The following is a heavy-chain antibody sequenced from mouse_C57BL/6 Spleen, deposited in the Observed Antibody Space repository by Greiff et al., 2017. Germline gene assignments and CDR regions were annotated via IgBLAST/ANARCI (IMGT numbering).Heavy chain of an antibody. CDR1: GFNIKDYY. V-gene: IGHV14-1*01. CDR2: IDPADGDT. CDR3: TGGLRRCAY. Sequence: EVQLQESGAELVRPGASVKLSCTASGFNIKDYYMHWVKQRPEQGLEWIGRIDPADGDTEYAPKFQGKDTMTADTSSNTAYLQLSSLTSEDTAVYYCTGGLRRCAYWGQGTLVTVSA. J-gene: IGHJ3*01. D-gene: IGHD2-4*01.